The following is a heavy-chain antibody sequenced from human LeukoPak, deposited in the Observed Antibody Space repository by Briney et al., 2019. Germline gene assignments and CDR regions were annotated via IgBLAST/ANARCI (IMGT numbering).Heavy chain of an antibody. V-gene: IGHV1-2*02. Sequence: ASVKVSCKASGYTFVGYYMHWVRQAPGQGLEWLGWINPNSGATNYAQKFQGRDTMTRDTSIDTAYMELRRLRSDDTAVYYCARGSDTYYDLLPGYYLDYWGQGTLVTVSS. CDR1: GYTFVGYY. D-gene: IGHD3-9*01. CDR3: ARGSDTYYDLLPGYYLDY. J-gene: IGHJ4*02. CDR2: INPNSGAT.